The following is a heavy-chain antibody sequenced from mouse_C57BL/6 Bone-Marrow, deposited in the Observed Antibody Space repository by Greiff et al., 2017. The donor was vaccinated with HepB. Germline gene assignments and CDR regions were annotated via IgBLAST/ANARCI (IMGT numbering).Heavy chain of an antibody. V-gene: IGHV1-82*01. Sequence: VMLVESGPELVKPGASVKISCKASGYAFSSSWMNWVKQRPGKGLEWIGRIYPGDGDTNYNGKFKGKATLTADKSSSTAYMQLSSLTSEDSAVYFCARSDDGYFPDYWGQGTTLTVSS. CDR1: GYAFSSSW. D-gene: IGHD2-3*01. CDR3: ARSDDGYFPDY. CDR2: IYPGDGDT. J-gene: IGHJ2*01.